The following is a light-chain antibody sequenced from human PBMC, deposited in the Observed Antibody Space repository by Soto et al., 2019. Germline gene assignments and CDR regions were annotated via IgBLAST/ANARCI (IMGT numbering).Light chain of an antibody. CDR2: DVS. V-gene: IGLV2-14*01. CDR1: SSDVGGYNY. Sequence: HSVLTKPASVSGFPGQSITISCTGTSSDVGGYNYVSWYQQHPGKAPKLMIYDVSNRPSGVSNRFSGSKSGNTASLTISGLQAEDEADYYCSSYTSSSTLYVFGTGTKVTVL. J-gene: IGLJ1*01. CDR3: SSYTSSSTLYV.